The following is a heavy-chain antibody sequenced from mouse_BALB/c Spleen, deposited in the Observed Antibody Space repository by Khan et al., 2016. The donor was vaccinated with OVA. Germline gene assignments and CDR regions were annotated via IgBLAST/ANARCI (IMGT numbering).Heavy chain of an antibody. CDR3: VNHGSSSAWFTY. J-gene: IGHJ3*01. CDR2: INPTTDYT. V-gene: IGHV1-7*01. Sequence: QIQLVQSGAELAKPGASVKMSCKASGYTFTSYWMHWVKQRPGQGLEWIGYINPTTDYTEYNQIFKDKATLTADKSSSTAYMQLSSLTSKDSAVYYCVNHGSSSAWFTYWGQGTLVTVSA. D-gene: IGHD1-1*01. CDR1: GYTFTSYW.